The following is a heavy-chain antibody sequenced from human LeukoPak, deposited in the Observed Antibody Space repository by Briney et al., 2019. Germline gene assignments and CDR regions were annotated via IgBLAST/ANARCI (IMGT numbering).Heavy chain of an antibody. J-gene: IGHJ4*02. V-gene: IGHV1-69*04. CDR2: IIPILGIV. D-gene: IGHD6-13*01. CDR3: ARDGSSWLVDY. CDR1: GGTFSSYA. Sequence: SVKVSCKASGGTFSSYAISWVRQAPGQGLEWMGRIIPILGIVNYAQKFQGRVTITADKSTSTAYMELSSLRSEDTAVYYCARDGSSWLVDYWGQGTLVTVSS.